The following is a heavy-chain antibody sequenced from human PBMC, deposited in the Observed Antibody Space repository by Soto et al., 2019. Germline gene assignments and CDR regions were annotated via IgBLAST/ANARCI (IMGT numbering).Heavy chain of an antibody. J-gene: IGHJ6*02. D-gene: IGHD3-3*01. V-gene: IGHV3-74*01. Sequence: GGSLRLFCAASGLTFSGHWMHWVRQAPGKGLVWVSRINTDGSSQSYADSVKGRFTISRDNAKNTLYLQMNSLRAEDTAMYYCARGFDFWSGFYYYAMDVWGQGTTVTVSS. CDR1: GLTFSGHW. CDR2: INTDGSSQ. CDR3: ARGFDFWSGFYYYAMDV.